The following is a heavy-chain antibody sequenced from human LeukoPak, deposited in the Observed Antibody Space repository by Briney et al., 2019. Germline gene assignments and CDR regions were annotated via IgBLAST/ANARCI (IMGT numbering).Heavy chain of an antibody. D-gene: IGHD1-26*01. J-gene: IGHJ4*02. CDR2: INHSGST. V-gene: IGHV4-34*01. CDR3: ARHRIVGATSPFVY. CDR1: GGSFSGYY. Sequence: SETLSLTCAVYGGSFSGYYWSWIRQPPGKGLEWIGEINHSGSTNYNPSLKSRVTISVDMSKNQFSLKLSSVTAADTAMYYCARHRIVGATSPFVYWGQGTLVTVSS.